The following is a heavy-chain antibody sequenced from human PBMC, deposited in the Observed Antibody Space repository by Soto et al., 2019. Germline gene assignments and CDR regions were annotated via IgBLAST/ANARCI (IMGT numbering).Heavy chain of an antibody. CDR3: ARGVLHY. D-gene: IGHD2-15*01. J-gene: IGHJ4*02. Sequence: PSETLSLTCAVYGGSFSGYYWSWVRQPPGKGLEWIGEINHSGSTNYNPSLKSRVTISVDTSKHQFSLKLSSVTAADTAVYYCARGVLHYWGQGTLVTVSS. CDR1: GGSFSGYY. V-gene: IGHV4-34*01. CDR2: INHSGST.